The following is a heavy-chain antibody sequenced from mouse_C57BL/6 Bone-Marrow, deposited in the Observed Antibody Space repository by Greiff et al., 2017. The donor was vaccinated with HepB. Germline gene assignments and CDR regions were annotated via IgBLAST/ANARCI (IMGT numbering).Heavy chain of an antibody. J-gene: IGHJ1*03. Sequence: QVQLQQPGAELVKPGASVKMSCKASGYTFTSYWITWVKQRPGQGLEWIGDIYPGSGSTNYNEKFKSKATLTVDTSSSTAYMQLSSLTSEDSAVYYCARSDYCSSYLYWYFDVWGTGTTVTVSS. V-gene: IGHV1-55*01. D-gene: IGHD1-1*01. CDR1: GYTFTSYW. CDR2: IYPGSGST. CDR3: ARSDYCSSYLYWYFDV.